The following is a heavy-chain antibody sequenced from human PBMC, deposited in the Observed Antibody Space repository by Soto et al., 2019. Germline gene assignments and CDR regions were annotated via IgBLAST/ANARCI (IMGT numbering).Heavy chain of an antibody. CDR2: INPNSGGT. CDR3: ARGPRGGEESVLCLFAFDY. CDR1: GYTFTGYY. V-gene: IGHV1-2*04. J-gene: IGHJ4*02. Sequence: QVQLVQSGAEVKKPGASVKVSCKASGYTFTGYYIHWVRQPPGRELEWMVWINPNSGGTNYAQKYSGWVARTRDTSISTADMEPGGLGSDATAVQYSARGPRGGEESVLCLFAFDYWGQGTLVTVSS. D-gene: IGHD3-10*01.